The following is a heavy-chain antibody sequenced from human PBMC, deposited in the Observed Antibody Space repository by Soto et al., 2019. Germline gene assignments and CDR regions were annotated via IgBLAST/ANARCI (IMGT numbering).Heavy chain of an antibody. Sequence: PSETLSLTCTVSGGSISSGGYYWSWIRQHPGKGLEWIGYIYYSGSTYYNPSLKSRVTISVDTSKNQFSLKLSSVTAADTAVYYCARESHYDFWSGYKGSNLAVYYYGMDVWGQGTTDTVSS. CDR2: IYYSGST. D-gene: IGHD3-3*01. CDR1: GGSISSGGYY. CDR3: ARESHYDFWSGYKGSNLAVYYYGMDV. J-gene: IGHJ6*02. V-gene: IGHV4-31*03.